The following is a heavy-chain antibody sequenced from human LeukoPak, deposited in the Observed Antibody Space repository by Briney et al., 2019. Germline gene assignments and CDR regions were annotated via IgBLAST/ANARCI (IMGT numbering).Heavy chain of an antibody. J-gene: IGHJ6*02. CDR3: ARGYSSGWFHMDV. CDR1: GGSISSGGYY. Sequence: SETLSLTCTVSGGSISSGGYYWSWIRQHPGKGLEWIGYIYYSGSTYYNTSLKSRVTISVDTSKNQFSLKLSSVTAADTAVYYCARGYSSGWFHMDVWGQGTTVTVSS. V-gene: IGHV4-31*03. D-gene: IGHD6-19*01. CDR2: IYYSGST.